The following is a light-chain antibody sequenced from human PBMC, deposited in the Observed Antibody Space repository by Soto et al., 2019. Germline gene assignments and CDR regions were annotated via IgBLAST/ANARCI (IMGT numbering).Light chain of an antibody. Sequence: SALTQPASVSGSPGQSITISCTGTTSDVGASNYVSWYQQHPGKAPKLMIYEVSYRPSGVSNRFSGSKSGNTASLTISGLQAEDEADYHCSSYSSGDTLYVFGSGTRSPS. CDR1: TSDVGASNY. CDR2: EVS. V-gene: IGLV2-14*01. J-gene: IGLJ1*01. CDR3: SSYSSGDTLYV.